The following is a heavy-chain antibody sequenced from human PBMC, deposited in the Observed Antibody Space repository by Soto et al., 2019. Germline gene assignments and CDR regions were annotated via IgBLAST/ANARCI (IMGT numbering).Heavy chain of an antibody. CDR1: GGSISSGGYY. V-gene: IGHV4-31*03. J-gene: IGHJ6*02. CDR2: IYYSGST. CDR3: ARMEQGDYYYGMDV. Sequence: PSETLSLTCTVSGGSISSGGYYWSWIRQHPGKGLEWIGYIYYSGSTYYNPSLKSRVTISVDTSKNQFSLKLSSVTAADTAVYYCARMEQGDYYYGMDVWGQGTTVTVSS. D-gene: IGHD1-26*01.